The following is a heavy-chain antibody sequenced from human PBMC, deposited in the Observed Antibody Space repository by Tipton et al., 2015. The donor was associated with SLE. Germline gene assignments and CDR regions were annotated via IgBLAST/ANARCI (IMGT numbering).Heavy chain of an antibody. V-gene: IGHV4-4*07. D-gene: IGHD2-8*02. CDR1: GVSISSSY. Sequence: TLSLTCNVSGVSISSSYWSWIRQPAGKGLGWIGSFYHSGSTYYNPSLKSRVTISVDTSKNPFSLKLTSVTAADTAVYYCARSLCTGGVCYTANFEYWGQGTLVAGSS. CDR2: FYHSGST. CDR3: ARSLCTGGVCYTANFEY. J-gene: IGHJ4*02.